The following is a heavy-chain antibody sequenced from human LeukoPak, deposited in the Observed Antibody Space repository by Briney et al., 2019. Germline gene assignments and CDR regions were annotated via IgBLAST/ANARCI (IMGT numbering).Heavy chain of an antibody. CDR2: IYYSGST. D-gene: IGHD3-3*01. J-gene: IGHJ6*02. CDR3: ARAYYDFWSGYPLRDYGMDV. CDR1: GGSISSYY. Sequence: PSETLSLTCTVSGGSISSYYWSWIRQPPGKGLEWIGYIYYSGSTNYNPSLKSRVTISVDTSENQFSLKLSSVTAADTAVYYCARAYYDFWSGYPLRDYGMDVWGQGTTVTVSS. V-gene: IGHV4-59*01.